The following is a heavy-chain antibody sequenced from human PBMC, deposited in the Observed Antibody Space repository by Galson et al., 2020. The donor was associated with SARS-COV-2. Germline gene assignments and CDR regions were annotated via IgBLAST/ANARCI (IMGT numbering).Heavy chain of an antibody. Sequence: RQLGESLKISCRGSGYNFISNWIGWVRQMPGKGLEWMGIIYPGDSDTRYSPSFQGQVTISVDKSISTVYLQWSSLRASDTAMYYCATYCSGYSCYRGEAFDIWGQGTMVTVSS. CDR3: ATYCSGYSCYRGEAFDI. J-gene: IGHJ3*02. D-gene: IGHD2-15*01. V-gene: IGHV5-51*01. CDR1: GYNFISNW. CDR2: IYPGDSDT.